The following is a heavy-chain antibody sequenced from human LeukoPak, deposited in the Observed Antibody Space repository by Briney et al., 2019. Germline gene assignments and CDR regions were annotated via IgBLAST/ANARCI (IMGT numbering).Heavy chain of an antibody. D-gene: IGHD3-22*01. CDR3: TRTYYYDSSGHNVDY. CDR1: GFTIGGDA. Sequence: GGSLRLSCTASGFTIGGDAMCWGRQGPRKGMEWGGFVRSKAYGRTTEYAASVKGRFTISRDDSKSIAYLQMNSLKTEDTAVYYCTRTYYYDSSGHNVDYWGQGTMVAVRS. CDR2: VRSKAYGRTT. V-gene: IGHV3-49*04. J-gene: IGHJ4*02.